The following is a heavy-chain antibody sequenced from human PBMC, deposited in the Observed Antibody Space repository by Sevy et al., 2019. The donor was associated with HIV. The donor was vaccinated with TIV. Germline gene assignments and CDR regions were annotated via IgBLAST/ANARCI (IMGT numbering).Heavy chain of an antibody. D-gene: IGHD3-3*01. CDR3: ARYRLLLRFLEWYFDI. V-gene: IGHV3-48*01. CDR1: GFTFSSYS. J-gene: IGHJ3*02. Sequence: SGYLRLSCAASGFTFSSYSMNWVRQAPGKGLEGVSYISSSSSTIYYADSVKGRFTISRDNAKNSLYLQMNSLRAEDTAVYYCARYRLLLRFLEWYFDIWGQGTMVTVSS. CDR2: ISSSSSTI.